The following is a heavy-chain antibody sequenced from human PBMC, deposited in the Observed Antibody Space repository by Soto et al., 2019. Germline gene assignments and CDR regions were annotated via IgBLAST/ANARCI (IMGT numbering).Heavy chain of an antibody. D-gene: IGHD2-15*01. CDR1: GYTFTSYD. CDR2: MNPNSGNT. CDR3: GGSGGSSVSHCMDV. J-gene: IGHJ6*02. Sequence: QVQLVQSGAEVKKPGASVKVSCKASGYTFTSYDINWVRQATGQGLEWMGWMNPNSGNTGYAQKFQGRVTMTRNSSISTAYRGLSSLRSEDNAVYYCGGSGGSSVSHCMDVWGQGTTVTVSS. V-gene: IGHV1-8*01.